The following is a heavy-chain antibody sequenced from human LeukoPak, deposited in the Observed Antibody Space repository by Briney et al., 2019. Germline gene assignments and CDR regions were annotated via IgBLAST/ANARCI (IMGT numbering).Heavy chain of an antibody. CDR2: ISSNGGST. V-gene: IGHV3-64*01. CDR3: ARARADY. J-gene: IGHJ4*02. CDR1: GFTFSSYA. Sequence: PGRSRRLSCAASGFTFSSYAMHWVRQAPGKGLEYVSAISSNGGSTYYANSVKGRFTISRDNSKNTLYLQMGSLRAEDMAVYYCARARADYWGQGTLVTVSS.